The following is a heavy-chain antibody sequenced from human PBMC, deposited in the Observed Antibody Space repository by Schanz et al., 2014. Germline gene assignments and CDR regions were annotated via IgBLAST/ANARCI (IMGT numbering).Heavy chain of an antibody. Sequence: EVKLVESGGAVVRPGGSLRLSCAASGFTFSSYWMSWVRQAPGEGLEWVANIKQDGSEKYYVDSVKGRFTISRDNAKNSVYLQMNTLRAEDTAIYFCARDVYRSGRPFDLWGQGTLVTVSS. CDR3: ARDVYRSGRPFDL. CDR1: GFTFSSYW. J-gene: IGHJ5*02. D-gene: IGHD5-18*01. V-gene: IGHV3-7*01. CDR2: IKQDGSEK.